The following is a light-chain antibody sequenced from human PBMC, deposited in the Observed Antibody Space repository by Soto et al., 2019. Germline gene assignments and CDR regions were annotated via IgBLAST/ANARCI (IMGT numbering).Light chain of an antibody. Sequence: EIVLTQSPDTLSLSPGERATLSCRASQSVSSNYLAWYQQIPGQAPRPLIYGASSRATGIPDRFSGSGSGTEFTLTISSLQSEDFAVYYCQQYNNWPPTFGQGTKVDIK. CDR2: GAS. V-gene: IGKV3D-15*01. CDR3: QQYNNWPPT. CDR1: QSVSSN. J-gene: IGKJ1*01.